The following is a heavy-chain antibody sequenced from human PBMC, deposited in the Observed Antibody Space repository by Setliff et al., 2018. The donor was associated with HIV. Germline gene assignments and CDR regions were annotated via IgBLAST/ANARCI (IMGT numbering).Heavy chain of an antibody. CDR2: MYYSGST. CDR3: ARVRLELRQYWFDS. V-gene: IGHV4-39*07. Sequence: PSETLSLTCIVSGGSISGSSYYWGWIRQSPGKGLEWIGNMYYSGSTYYNPSLKSRVTISVDTSKNQFSLKLSSVTAADTAVYYCARVRLELRQYWFDSWGQGSPVTVSS. CDR1: GGSISGSSYY. J-gene: IGHJ5*01. D-gene: IGHD1-7*01.